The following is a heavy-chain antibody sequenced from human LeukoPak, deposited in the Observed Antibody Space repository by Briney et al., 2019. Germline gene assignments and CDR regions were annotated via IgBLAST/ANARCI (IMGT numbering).Heavy chain of an antibody. CDR3: ARESVGIAVAGSLDY. D-gene: IGHD6-19*01. V-gene: IGHV3-66*01. J-gene: IGHJ4*02. Sequence: GGSLRLSCAASGFTFSSYSMSWVRQAPGKGLEWVSVIYTGGTTYYADSVKGRFTISRDNSKNTLYLQMNSLRAEDTAVYYCARESVGIAVAGSLDYWGQGTLVTVSS. CDR1: GFTFSSYS. CDR2: IYTGGTT.